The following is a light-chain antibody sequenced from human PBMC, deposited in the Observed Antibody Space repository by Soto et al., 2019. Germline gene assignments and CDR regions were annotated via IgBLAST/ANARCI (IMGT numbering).Light chain of an antibody. CDR3: QSADSSGTYPRVV. Sequence: SYELTQPPSVSVSPGQTARITCSGDALPKRYAYWYQQKPGQAPVLVIYKDTERPSGIPERFSGSSSGTTVTLTISGVQAEDEADYYCQSADSSGTYPRVVFGGGTKPTVL. J-gene: IGLJ2*01. V-gene: IGLV3-25*02. CDR1: ALPKRY. CDR2: KDT.